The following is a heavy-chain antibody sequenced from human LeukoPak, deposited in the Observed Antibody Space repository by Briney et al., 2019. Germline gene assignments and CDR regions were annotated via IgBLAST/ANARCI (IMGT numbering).Heavy chain of an antibody. J-gene: IGHJ5*02. V-gene: IGHV3-30*04. D-gene: IGHD6-13*01. Sequence: GGSLRLSCAASGFTFSSYAMRWVRQAPGKGLEWVAVISYDGSNKYYADSVKGRFSISRDNSKNTLYLQMNSLRAEDTAVYYCARDLIAAAGGGWFDPWGQGTLVTVSS. CDR1: GFTFSSYA. CDR3: ARDLIAAAGGGWFDP. CDR2: ISYDGSNK.